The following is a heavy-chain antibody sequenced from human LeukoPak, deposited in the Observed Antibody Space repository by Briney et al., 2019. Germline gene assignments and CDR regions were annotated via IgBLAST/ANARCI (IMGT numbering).Heavy chain of an antibody. CDR2: IKSEGEGATT. CDR1: GFTIGTAW. D-gene: IGHD3-3*02. Sequence: GGSLRLSCVSSGFTIGTAWISWVRQAPGKGLEWLGHIKSEGEGATTDYAAPAKGRFAISRDDSKNMIYLQMSSLKIDDTAIYYCIAHFPYFYGFDVWGKGTTVTVSS. V-gene: IGHV3-15*01. CDR3: IAHFPYFYGFDV. J-gene: IGHJ6*04.